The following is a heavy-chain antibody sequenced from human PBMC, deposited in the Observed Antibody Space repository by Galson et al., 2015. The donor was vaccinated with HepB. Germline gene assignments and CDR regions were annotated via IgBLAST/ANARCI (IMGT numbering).Heavy chain of an antibody. CDR2: INPSGGAP. J-gene: IGHJ4*02. D-gene: IGHD2-15*01. V-gene: IGHV1-46*01. CDR3: ARARDCTGGSCYSYFDY. Sequence: SVKVSCKASGYTFTNYYMHWVRQAPGQGLEWMGIINPSGGAPSYAQNFQGRVTMTRDTSTTTVYMELSSLRSEDTAVYYCARARDCTGGSCYSYFDYWGQGTLVTVSS. CDR1: GYTFTNYY.